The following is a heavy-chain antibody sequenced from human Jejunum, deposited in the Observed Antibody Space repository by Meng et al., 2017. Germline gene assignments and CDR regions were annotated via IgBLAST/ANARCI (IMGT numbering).Heavy chain of an antibody. J-gene: IGHJ3*02. Sequence: GESLKISCAASGFTFNNYAMHWVRQAPGKGLEWVAFIWNDGSKQFYADSVKGRFTISVDIAKNTVSLEMNSLRDEDTAVYYCARDRGAAPFDIWGPGTVVTVSS. D-gene: IGHD2-15*01. CDR1: GFTFNNYA. CDR3: ARDRGAAPFDI. V-gene: IGHV3-33*01. CDR2: IWNDGSKQ.